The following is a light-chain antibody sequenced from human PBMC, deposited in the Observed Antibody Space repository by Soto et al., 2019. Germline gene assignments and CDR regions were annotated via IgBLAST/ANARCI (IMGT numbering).Light chain of an antibody. Sequence: EIVLTQSPATLSVSPGERVTLSYRASQSVDINLAWYQQKPGQAPRLLIYGASTRATDMSGTFSGRGSGTEFTLTISNVRPEDFAVYYCQQYRSWPRTFGQGTRLEI. J-gene: IGKJ5*01. V-gene: IGKV3-15*01. CDR3: QQYRSWPRT. CDR2: GAS. CDR1: QSVDIN.